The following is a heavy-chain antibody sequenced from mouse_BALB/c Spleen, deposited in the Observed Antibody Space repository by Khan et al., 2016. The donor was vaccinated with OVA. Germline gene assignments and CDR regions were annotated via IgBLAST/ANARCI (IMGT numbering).Heavy chain of an antibody. D-gene: IGHD1-1*01. CDR2: ISYSGDT. J-gene: IGHJ2*01. V-gene: IGHV3-2*02. Sequence: VQLKQSGPGLVKPSQSLYLTCTVTGYSITSGYAWNWIRQFPGNKLEWMGYISYSGDTSYTPSFKSRIPITRDTSKNQFFLQLNSVTTEDTATYYCARGNYYGYYFDYWGQGTTRTVSS. CDR1: GYSITSGYA. CDR3: ARGNYYGYYFDY.